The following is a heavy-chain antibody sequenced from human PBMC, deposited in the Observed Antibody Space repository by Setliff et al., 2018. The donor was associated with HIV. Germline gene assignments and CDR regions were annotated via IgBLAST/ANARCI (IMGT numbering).Heavy chain of an antibody. Sequence: PVGSLRLSCAASGFTLSNYWMSWVRQAPGKGLEWVANIKQDGSEKYYVDSVKGRFTISRDNAKNSLYLQMISLRVEDTAVYYCVRGVKDKQWLGTYAFDIWGQGTMVTVTS. CDR3: VRGVKDKQWLGTYAFDI. V-gene: IGHV3-7*03. CDR2: IKQDGSEK. CDR1: GFTLSNYW. J-gene: IGHJ3*02. D-gene: IGHD6-19*01.